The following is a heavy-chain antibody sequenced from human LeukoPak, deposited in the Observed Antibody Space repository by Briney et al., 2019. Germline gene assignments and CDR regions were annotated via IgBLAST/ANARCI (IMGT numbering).Heavy chain of an antibody. CDR1: GYTFTGYY. D-gene: IGHD2-15*01. CDR3: ARDWAGRYCSGGSCYPLSDY. V-gene: IGHV1-2*06. J-gene: IGHJ4*02. CDR2: INPSSGGT. Sequence: ASVKVSCKASGYTFTGYYMHWVRQAPGQGLEWMGRINPSSGGTNYAQKFQGRVTMTRDTSISTAYMELSRLRSDDTAVYYCARDWAGRYCSGGSCYPLSDYWGQGTLVTVSS.